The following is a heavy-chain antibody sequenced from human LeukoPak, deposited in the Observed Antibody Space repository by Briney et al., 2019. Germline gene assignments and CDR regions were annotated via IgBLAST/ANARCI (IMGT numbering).Heavy chain of an antibody. D-gene: IGHD3-9*01. V-gene: IGHV3-9*01. CDR3: AKDLGYDILTGYFDY. CDR1: GFTFDDYA. J-gene: IGHJ4*02. Sequence: GRSLRLSCAASGFTFDDYAMHWVRQAPGKGLEWVSGICWNSGSIGYADSVKGRFTISRDNAKNSLYLQMNSLRAEDTALYYCAKDLGYDILTGYFDYWGQGTLVTVSS. CDR2: ICWNSGSI.